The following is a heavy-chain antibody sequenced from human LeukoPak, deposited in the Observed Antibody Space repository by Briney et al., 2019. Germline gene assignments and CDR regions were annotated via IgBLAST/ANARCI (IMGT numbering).Heavy chain of an antibody. CDR2: ISSSSSTI. CDR3: ARGAAAGFFWFDP. Sequence: GGSLRLSCAASGFTFSDYYMSWIRQAPGKGLEWVSYISSSSSTIYYADSVKGRFTISRDNAKNSLYLQMNSLRAEDTAVYYCARGAAAGFFWFDPWGQGTLVTVSS. J-gene: IGHJ5*02. D-gene: IGHD6-13*01. CDR1: GFTFSDYY. V-gene: IGHV3-11*04.